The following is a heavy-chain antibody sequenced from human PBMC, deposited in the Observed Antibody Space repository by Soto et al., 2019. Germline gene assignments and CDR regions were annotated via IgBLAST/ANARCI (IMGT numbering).Heavy chain of an antibody. Sequence: GGSLRLSCAASGFTFSSYAMSWVRQAPGKGLEWVSAISGSGGSTYYADSVKGRFTISRDNSKNTLYLQMNSLRAEDTAVYYCAKARVWGYYYYGMDVWGQGTTVTVSS. CDR1: GFTFSSYA. D-gene: IGHD1-26*01. CDR3: AKARVWGYYYYGMDV. CDR2: ISGSGGST. J-gene: IGHJ6*02. V-gene: IGHV3-23*01.